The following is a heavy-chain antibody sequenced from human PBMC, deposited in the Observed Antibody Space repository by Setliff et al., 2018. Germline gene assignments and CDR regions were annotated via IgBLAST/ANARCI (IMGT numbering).Heavy chain of an antibody. J-gene: IGHJ4*02. Sequence: KTSETLSLSCAASGFTFTNAWMSWIRQPPGKRLEWIGEIIHSGSTNYNPSLKSRVTISMDTSKNQFSLKVSSVTAADTAVYYCARSFSRREKFLLDYWGQGALVTVSS. CDR2: IIHSGST. CDR1: GFTFTNAW. CDR3: ARSFSRREKFLLDY. V-gene: IGHV4-34*12.